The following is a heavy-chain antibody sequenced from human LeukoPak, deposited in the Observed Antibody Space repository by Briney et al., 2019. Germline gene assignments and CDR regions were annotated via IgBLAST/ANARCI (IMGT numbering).Heavy chain of an antibody. CDR1: GASISNSAYY. D-gene: IGHD3-3*01. J-gene: IGHJ5*02. CDR2: VHYSGST. Sequence: SETLSLTCTVSGASISNSAYYWLWIRQPPGEGLECIGTVHYSGSTFYNPSLKSRVNISVDTSKNQFSLQLSSVTAADTAVYYCARLFFVIDTWGQGTLVTVSS. CDR3: ARLFFVIDT. V-gene: IGHV4-39*01.